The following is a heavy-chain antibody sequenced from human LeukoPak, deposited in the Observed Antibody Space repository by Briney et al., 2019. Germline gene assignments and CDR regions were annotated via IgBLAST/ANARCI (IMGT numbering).Heavy chain of an antibody. CDR2: ISGSGGST. J-gene: IGHJ6*02. CDR3: AKFPWFGELSNPGMDV. Sequence: GGSLRLSCAASGFTFSSYAMSWVRQAPGKGLEWVSAISGSGGSTYYADSVKGRFTISRDNSKNTLYLQMNSLRAEDTAVYYCAKFPWFGELSNPGMDVWGQGTTVTVSS. CDR1: GFTFSSYA. D-gene: IGHD3-10*01. V-gene: IGHV3-23*01.